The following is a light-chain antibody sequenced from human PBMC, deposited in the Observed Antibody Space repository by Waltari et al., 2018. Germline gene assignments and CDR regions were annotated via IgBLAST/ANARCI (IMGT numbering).Light chain of an antibody. J-gene: IGKJ2*01. CDR3: QQYHNWPYT. V-gene: IGKV3-15*01. Sequence: EILMTQSPATLSVSPGERATLSCRASQSLSTNLAWYPQHPGQAPRLLIYGASTRATGVPARFSGSRSGTEFTLIISSLQSEDFALYYCQQYHNWPYTFGQGTKLEIK. CDR1: QSLSTN. CDR2: GAS.